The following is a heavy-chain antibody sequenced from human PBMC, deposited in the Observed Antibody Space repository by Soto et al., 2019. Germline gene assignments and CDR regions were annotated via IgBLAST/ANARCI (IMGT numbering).Heavy chain of an antibody. CDR3: ARAAQPRDYYSGMDV. Sequence: QVQLVQSGAEVKKPGSSVKVSCKASGGTFSSYGISWVRQAPGQGLEWMGGIIPIFGTANYAQKFQGRVTITADESTSPAYRELSSLRSEDTAVYYCARAAQPRDYYSGMDVWGQGTTVTVSS. J-gene: IGHJ6*02. CDR2: IIPIFGTA. V-gene: IGHV1-69*12. CDR1: GGTFSSYG.